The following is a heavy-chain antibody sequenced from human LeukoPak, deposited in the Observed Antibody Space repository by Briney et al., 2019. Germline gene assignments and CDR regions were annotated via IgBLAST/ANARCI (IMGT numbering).Heavy chain of an antibody. D-gene: IGHD3-3*01. V-gene: IGHV3-7*01. CDR2: IKQDGSEK. Sequence: PGGSLRPSCAASGFTFSSYWMSWVRQAPGKGLEWVANIKQDGSEKYYVDPVKGRFTISRDNAKNSLYLQMNSLRAEDTAVYYCARYPYYDFWSGYAVGWYFDLWGRGTLVTVSS. J-gene: IGHJ2*01. CDR1: GFTFSSYW. CDR3: ARYPYYDFWSGYAVGWYFDL.